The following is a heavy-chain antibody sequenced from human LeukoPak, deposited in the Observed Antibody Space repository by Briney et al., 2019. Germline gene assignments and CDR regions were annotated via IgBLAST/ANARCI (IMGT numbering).Heavy chain of an antibody. V-gene: IGHV3-66*01. CDR1: GFTVSSNY. J-gene: IGHJ4*02. CDR3: ARVQNTAMAPDY. D-gene: IGHD5-18*01. CDR2: IYSGGST. Sequence: GGSLRLSCAASGFTVSSNYMSWVRQAPGKGLEWVSVIYSGGSTYYADSVKGRFTISRDNSKNALYLQMNSLRAEDTAVYYCARVQNTAMAPDYWGQGTLVTVSS.